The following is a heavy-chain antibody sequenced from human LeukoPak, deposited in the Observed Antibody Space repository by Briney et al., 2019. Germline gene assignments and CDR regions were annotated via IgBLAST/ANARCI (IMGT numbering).Heavy chain of an antibody. CDR2: ISGSGAGT. Sequence: GGSLRLSCAASRFIFSSYGMSWVRQAPGKGLEWVSAISGSGAGTYYADSVKGRFTISRDNSKNTLYLQMNSLRVEDTAVYYCAKGDLSGGTFYFDYWGQGTLVSVSS. V-gene: IGHV3-23*01. CDR3: AKGDLSGGTFYFDY. J-gene: IGHJ4*02. CDR1: RFIFSSYG. D-gene: IGHD2-15*01.